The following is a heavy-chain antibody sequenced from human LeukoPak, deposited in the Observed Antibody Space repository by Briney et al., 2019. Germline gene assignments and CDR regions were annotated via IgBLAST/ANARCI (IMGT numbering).Heavy chain of an antibody. CDR2: ISGSGAGT. Sequence: GGSLRLSCAASRFIFSSYGMSWVRQAPGKGLEWVSAISGSGAGTYYADSVKGRFTISRDNSKNTLYLQMNSLRVEDTAVYYCAKGDLSGGTFYFDYWGQGTLVSVSS. V-gene: IGHV3-23*01. CDR3: AKGDLSGGTFYFDY. J-gene: IGHJ4*02. CDR1: RFIFSSYG. D-gene: IGHD2-15*01.